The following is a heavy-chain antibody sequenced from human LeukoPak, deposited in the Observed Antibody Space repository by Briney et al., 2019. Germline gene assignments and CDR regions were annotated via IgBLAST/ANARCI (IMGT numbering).Heavy chain of an antibody. D-gene: IGHD6-13*01. J-gene: IGHJ4*02. CDR1: GGSISSYY. Sequence: SETLSLTCTVSGGSISSYYWSWVRQPPGKGLEWIGYIDYSGSTNYNPSLKSRVTISVDRSKNQFSLNLSSVTAADTAVYYCGRGGIAAAASGIDYWGQGTLVAVSS. V-gene: IGHV4-59*12. CDR3: GRGGIAAAASGIDY. CDR2: IDYSGST.